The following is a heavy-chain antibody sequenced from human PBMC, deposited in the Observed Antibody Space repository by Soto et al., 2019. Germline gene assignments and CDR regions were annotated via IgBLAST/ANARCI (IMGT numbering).Heavy chain of an antibody. CDR1: GFTFSSYA. D-gene: IGHD2-15*01. V-gene: IGHV3-33*08. CDR3: ARPRIGVAATGPFDY. CDR2: IWFDGGNK. Sequence: GGSLRLSCAASGFTFSSYAMHWIRQAPGKGLEWVALIWFDGGNKYYVDSVKGRFSISRDNSKNTLYLEMNSLRAEDTAVYYCARPRIGVAATGPFDYWGQGTLVTVSS. J-gene: IGHJ4*02.